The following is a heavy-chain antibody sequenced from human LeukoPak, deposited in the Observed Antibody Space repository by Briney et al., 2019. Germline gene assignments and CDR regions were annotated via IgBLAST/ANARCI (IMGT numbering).Heavy chain of an antibody. J-gene: IGHJ4*02. CDR2: INHSGSS. D-gene: IGHD5-12*01. V-gene: IGHV4-34*01. CDR1: GGSFRGYY. CDR3: ARGRATSLGYYFDY. Sequence: SETLSLTCAVYGGSFRGYYWSWIRQPPGKGLEWIGEINHSGSSNYNPSLKSRVTISLDTSKNQFSLNLSSVTAADTAVYYCARGRATSLGYYFDYWGQGTLVTVSS.